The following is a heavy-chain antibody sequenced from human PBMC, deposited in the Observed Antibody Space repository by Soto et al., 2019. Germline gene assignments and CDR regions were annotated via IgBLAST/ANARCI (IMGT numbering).Heavy chain of an antibody. Sequence: QVQLVESGGGVVQPGRSLRLSCAASGFTFSSYAMHWVRQAPGKGLEWVAVISYDGSNKYYADSVKGRFTISRDNSKNTLYLQMNSLRAEGTAVYYCAREGVVLWFGELSYFDYWGQGTLVTVSS. CDR2: ISYDGSNK. V-gene: IGHV3-30-3*01. D-gene: IGHD3-10*01. CDR3: AREGVVLWFGELSYFDY. J-gene: IGHJ4*02. CDR1: GFTFSSYA.